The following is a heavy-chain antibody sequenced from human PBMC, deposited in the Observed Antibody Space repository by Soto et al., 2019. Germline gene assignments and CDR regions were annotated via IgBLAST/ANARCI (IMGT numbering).Heavy chain of an antibody. CDR1: GYTSTSKY. D-gene: IGHD6-6*01. J-gene: IGHJ4*02. Sequence: APAEVRWKGSGYTSTSKYIHSARQAPRPGLEWMRVIPPPGGDTNYAQQFQGRVTLTGDTSTSTVYMDLPRLRSEDTAVYYCARAAIAARSLGYWGQGPLVSVSS. CDR2: IPPPGGDT. V-gene: IGHV1-46*01. CDR3: ARAAIAARSLGY.